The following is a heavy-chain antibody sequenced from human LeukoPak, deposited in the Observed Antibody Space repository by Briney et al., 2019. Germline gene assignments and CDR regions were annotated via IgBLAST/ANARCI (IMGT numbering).Heavy chain of an antibody. Sequence: SETLSLTCTVSGGSISSYYWGWIREPPGGGLWWGVDIYCSVTTNYNPTHKRRVTISVATSKNPSTLKLSSVTASDTAAYYCASDTRGGGQLGATNSYFDYWGQGTLVTVSS. V-gene: IGHV4-59*08. CDR1: GGSISSYY. D-gene: IGHD1-26*01. J-gene: IGHJ4*02. CDR2: IYCSVTT. CDR3: ASDTRGGGQLGATNSYFDY.